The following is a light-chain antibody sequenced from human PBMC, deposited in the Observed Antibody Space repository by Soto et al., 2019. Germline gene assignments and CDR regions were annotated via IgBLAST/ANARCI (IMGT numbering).Light chain of an antibody. V-gene: IGKV4-1*01. Sequence: DIVMTQSPDSLAVSLGERATINCKSSQSVLYSSNNKNYLAWYQQRPGQPPKLLIYWASTRESGVPDRFSGSGSGTDFTRTITRLQAEDVAVYYCQQYERTPPTFGQGTKLEIK. CDR1: QSVLYSSNNKNY. J-gene: IGKJ2*01. CDR3: QQYERTPPT. CDR2: WAS.